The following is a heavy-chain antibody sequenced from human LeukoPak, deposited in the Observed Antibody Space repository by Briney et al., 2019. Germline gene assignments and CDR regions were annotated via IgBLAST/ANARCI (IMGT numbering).Heavy chain of an antibody. D-gene: IGHD3-3*01. Sequence: PGGSLRLSCAASGFTFISYWMSWVRQAPGKGLEWVANIKQDGSEKYYVDSVKGRFAISRDNSKNTLYLQMNSLRAVDTAVYYCAKTAITIFGVGLDYWGQGTLVTVSS. J-gene: IGHJ4*02. CDR3: AKTAITIFGVGLDY. CDR2: IKQDGSEK. CDR1: GFTFISYW. V-gene: IGHV3-7*03.